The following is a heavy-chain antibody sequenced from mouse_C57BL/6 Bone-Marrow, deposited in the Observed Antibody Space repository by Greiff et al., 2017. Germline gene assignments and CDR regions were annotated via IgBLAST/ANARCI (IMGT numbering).Heavy chain of an antibody. V-gene: IGHV14-4*01. CDR1: GFNIKDDY. J-gene: IGHJ1*03. CDR3: TTFGYYYGLWYFEV. D-gene: IGHD1-1*01. CDR2: IDPENGDT. Sequence: VQLQQSGAELVRPGASVKLSCTASGFNIKDDYMHWVKQRPEQGLEWIGWIDPENGDTAYASKFQGKATITADTSSNTAYLQLSSLPSEDTAVYYCTTFGYYYGLWYFEVWGTGTTVTVSS.